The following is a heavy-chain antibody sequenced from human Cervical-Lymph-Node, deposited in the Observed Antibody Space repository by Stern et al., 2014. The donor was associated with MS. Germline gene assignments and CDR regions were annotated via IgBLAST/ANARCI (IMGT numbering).Heavy chain of an antibody. D-gene: IGHD4/OR15-4a*01. Sequence: ESGTTLVKPTQTLTLTCAFSGFSIETSGVGVGWVSKPPGKALVWLAVIYWDDDKRYSPSLKSRLTITEDTSKNQVVLTLTNMDPVDTSTYYCAHTRPRMVPFFDSWGQGTLVTVSS. J-gene: IGHJ4*02. CDR2: IYWDDDK. CDR3: AHTRPRMVPFFDS. V-gene: IGHV2-5*02. CDR1: GFSIETSGVG.